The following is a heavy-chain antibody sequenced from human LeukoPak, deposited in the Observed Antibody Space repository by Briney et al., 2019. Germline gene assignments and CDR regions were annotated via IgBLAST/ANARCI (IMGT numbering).Heavy chain of an antibody. Sequence: GGSLRLSCAASGFTFDDYGMSWVRQAPGKGLEWVSGINWNGGSTGYADSAKGRFTISRDNAKNSLYLQMNSLRAEDTALYYCERDPGIYDFWSGYFDYWGQGTLVTVAS. V-gene: IGHV3-20*04. CDR1: GFTFDDYG. CDR2: INWNGGST. D-gene: IGHD3-3*01. J-gene: IGHJ4*02. CDR3: ERDPGIYDFWSGYFDY.